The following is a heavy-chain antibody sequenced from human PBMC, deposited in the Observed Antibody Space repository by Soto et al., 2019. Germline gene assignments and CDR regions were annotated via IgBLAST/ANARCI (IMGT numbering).Heavy chain of an antibody. D-gene: IGHD3-9*01. Sequence: EVQLLESGGGLVQPGGSRRLSCAASGFNFKTYAMSWVRQAPGRGLEWVSAISSSGSRTYYADSVKGRFTISRDDFKNTMFLQMGSLRVEDTAVYYCARGLRDFDWRLPFGYWGQGTLVTVSS. CDR2: ISSSGSRT. J-gene: IGHJ4*02. CDR1: GFNFKTYA. CDR3: ARGLRDFDWRLPFGY. V-gene: IGHV3-23*01.